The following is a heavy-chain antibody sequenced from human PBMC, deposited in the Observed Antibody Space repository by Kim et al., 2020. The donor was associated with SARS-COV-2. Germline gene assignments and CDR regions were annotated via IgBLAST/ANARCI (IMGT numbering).Heavy chain of an antibody. V-gene: IGHV3-64*02. Sequence: GGSLRLSCAASGFIFDTYAMHWVRQTPGRRLEYVSAISSNGADPYYADSVKGRFIIPRDNSKNTMYLQMGSLRAEDMAVYYCAREGRHCSGTACYLFDYWGQGTLVTVSS. J-gene: IGHJ4*02. CDR2: ISSNGADP. CDR3: AREGRHCSGTACYLFDY. CDR1: GFIFDTYA. D-gene: IGHD2-2*01.